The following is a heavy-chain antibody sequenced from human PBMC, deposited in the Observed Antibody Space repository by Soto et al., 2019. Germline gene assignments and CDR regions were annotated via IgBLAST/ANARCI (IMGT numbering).Heavy chain of an antibody. D-gene: IGHD6-6*01. CDR3: VRGPEQLVWFDP. V-gene: IGHV6-1*01. CDR1: GYSVASNSAA. J-gene: IGHJ5*02. Sequence: QTRSLTFAICGYSVASNSAAWHLIRQSPSRGLEWLGRTYYSSKWYNDYAVSVKSRITINPDTSKNQFSLQLNSVTPEDTAVYYCVRGPEQLVWFDPWGQGTLVTVSS. CDR2: TYYSSKWYN.